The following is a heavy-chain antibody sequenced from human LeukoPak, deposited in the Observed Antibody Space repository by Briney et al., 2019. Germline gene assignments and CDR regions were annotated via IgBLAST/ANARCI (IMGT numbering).Heavy chain of an antibody. D-gene: IGHD3-10*01. CDR2: ISSSGSTI. J-gene: IGHJ4*02. CDR1: GFTFSDYY. V-gene: IGHV3-11*01. Sequence: GGSLRLSCAASGFTFSDYYMSWIRQAPGKGLEWVSYISSSGSTIYYADSVKGRFTISRDNAKNSLYLQMNSLRAEDTAVYYCARESRGADYYGSGSHQIDYWGQGTLVTVSS. CDR3: ARESRGADYYGSGSHQIDY.